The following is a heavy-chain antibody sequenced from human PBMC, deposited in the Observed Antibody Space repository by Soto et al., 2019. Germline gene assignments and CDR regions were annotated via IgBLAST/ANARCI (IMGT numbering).Heavy chain of an antibody. CDR1: SAPVSSTTYT. D-gene: IGHD3-22*01. CDR3: ARQKNYYDTVYNYFDP. Sequence: PSETLSLTCTVSSAPVSSTTYTWGWIRQPPGKGLEWIGYIYHSGSTNYNPSLKSRVTISVDRSKNQFTLKLNSVTAADTAVYYCARQKNYYDTVYNYFDPWGQGTLVTVSS. V-gene: IGHV4-61*05. CDR2: IYHSGST. J-gene: IGHJ5*02.